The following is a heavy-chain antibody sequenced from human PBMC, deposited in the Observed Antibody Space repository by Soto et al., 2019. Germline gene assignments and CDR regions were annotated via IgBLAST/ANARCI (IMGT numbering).Heavy chain of an antibody. CDR2: IKQDGSEK. CDR1: GSPFSSFW. Sequence: PGGPLSLSCAASGSPFSSFWLGWVRQAPGKGLEWVANIKQDGSEKYYVDSVKGRFTISRDNAKNSLYLQMNSLRAEDTAVYYCARDPSGPGEWGQGTLVTVSS. V-gene: IGHV3-7*03. CDR3: ARDPSGPGE. D-gene: IGHD6-19*01. J-gene: IGHJ4*02.